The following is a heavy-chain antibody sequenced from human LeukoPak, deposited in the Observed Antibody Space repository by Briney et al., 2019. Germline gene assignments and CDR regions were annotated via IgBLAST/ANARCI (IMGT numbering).Heavy chain of an antibody. Sequence: GGSLRLSCAASGFTFSSYDMHWVRQATGKGLEWVSAIGTAGDTYYPGSVKGRFTISRENAENSLYLQMNNLRAGDTAVYYCARGRIAAAGIEAFDIWAKGQWSPSLQ. CDR2: IGTAGDT. D-gene: IGHD6-13*01. J-gene: IGHJ3*02. CDR1: GFTFSSYD. V-gene: IGHV3-13*01. CDR3: ARGRIAAAGIEAFDI.